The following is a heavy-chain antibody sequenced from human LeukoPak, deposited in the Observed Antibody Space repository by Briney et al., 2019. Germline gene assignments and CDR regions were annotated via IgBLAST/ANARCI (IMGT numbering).Heavy chain of an antibody. D-gene: IGHD1-26*01. J-gene: IGHJ4*02. CDR1: GYPFTAYY. V-gene: IGHV1-69*04. CDR2: IIPIVDIA. CDR3: ARGAEAGAGDH. Sequence: SVKVSCKTSGYPFTAYYMHWVRQAPGQGLEWMGRIIPIVDIANSAQKFQGRVTITADKSTSTAYMELSSLRFEDTALYYCARGAEAGAGDHWGQGTLVTVSS.